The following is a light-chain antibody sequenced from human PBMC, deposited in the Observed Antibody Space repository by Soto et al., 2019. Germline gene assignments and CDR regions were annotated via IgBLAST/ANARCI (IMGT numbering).Light chain of an antibody. CDR3: QQYHIYSGT. J-gene: IGKJ1*01. V-gene: IGKV1-5*03. CDR1: QSINSW. CDR2: KAS. Sequence: DIQMTQSPSTLAASVGDRVAITCRASQSINSWLAWYRWAPGKAPKLLIYKASTLASGVPSRFSGSGSGTEFTLTINSLQPDDFATYYCQQYHIYSGTFGQGTKVDIK.